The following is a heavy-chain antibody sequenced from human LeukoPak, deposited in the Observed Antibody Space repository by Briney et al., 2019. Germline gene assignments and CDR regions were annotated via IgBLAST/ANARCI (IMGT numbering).Heavy chain of an antibody. CDR1: GWCFSNYY. CDR3: ARRWNYGRNYYIDV. J-gene: IGHJ6*03. Sequence: PSETLSLTCAVYGWCFSNYYWSWIRQPPGKGLEWIGEINDSGRINYNPSLMSRVTVSVDTSKNQFSLRLTSVTATDTAGNYCARRWNYGRNYYIDVWGNGATVSVSS. D-gene: IGHD1-7*01. V-gene: IGHV4-34*01. CDR2: INDSGRI.